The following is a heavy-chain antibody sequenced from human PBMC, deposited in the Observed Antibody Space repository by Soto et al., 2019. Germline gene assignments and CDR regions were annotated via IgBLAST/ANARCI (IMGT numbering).Heavy chain of an antibody. CDR1: GYTLTELS. CDR3: ATAPWWGDYRGGGRDV. V-gene: IGHV1-24*01. Sequence: ASVKVSCKVSGYTLTELSMHWVRQAPGKGLEWMGGFDPEDGETIYAQKYQGRVTMTEDTSTDTAYKELSSLRSEDTAVYYCATAPWWGDYRGGGRDVWGKGTTVTVSS. D-gene: IGHD4-17*01. CDR2: FDPEDGET. J-gene: IGHJ6*04.